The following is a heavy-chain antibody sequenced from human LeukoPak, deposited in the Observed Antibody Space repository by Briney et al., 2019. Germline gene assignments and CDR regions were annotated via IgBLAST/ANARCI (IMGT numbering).Heavy chain of an antibody. J-gene: IGHJ6*02. V-gene: IGHV4-39*01. CDR2: IYYSGSP. CDR3: ARGAPWGYGMDV. Sequence: PSETLSLTCTVSGGSISSSSYYWGWIRQPPGKGLEWIGSIYYSGSPYYNPSLKSRVTISVDTSKNQFSLKLSSVTAADTAVYYCARGAPWGYGMDVWGQGTTVTVSS. CDR1: GGSISSSSYY. D-gene: IGHD3-16*01.